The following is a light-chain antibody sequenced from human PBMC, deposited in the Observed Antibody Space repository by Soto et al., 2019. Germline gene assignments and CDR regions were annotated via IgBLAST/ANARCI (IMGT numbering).Light chain of an antibody. CDR3: QQSYSTLGI. CDR1: QSISSY. CDR2: AAS. J-gene: IGKJ3*01. V-gene: IGKV1-39*01. Sequence: DIQMTQSPSSLSASVGDRVTITCRASQSISSYLNWYQQKPGKAPKLLIYAASSLQSGVPSRFSGSGSGTDFTLTISSLQPEDFATYYCQQSYSTLGIFGPGTKVDIE.